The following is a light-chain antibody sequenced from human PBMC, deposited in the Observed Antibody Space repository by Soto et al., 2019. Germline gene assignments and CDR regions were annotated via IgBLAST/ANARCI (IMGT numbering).Light chain of an antibody. CDR2: KAS. CDR1: QYISSW. V-gene: IGKV1-5*03. CDR3: QHHNSYSQA. Sequence: IQKTQSPSTLSVSVGDRVTITCRASQYISSWLAWYQQKPGKAPKLLIYKASTLKSGVPSRFSGSGSGTEFTLTISSLQPDDFAAYYCQHHNSYSQAFGQGTKVDI. J-gene: IGKJ1*01.